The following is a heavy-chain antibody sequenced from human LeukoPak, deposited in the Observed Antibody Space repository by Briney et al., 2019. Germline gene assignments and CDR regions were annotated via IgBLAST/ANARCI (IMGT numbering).Heavy chain of an antibody. J-gene: IGHJ4*02. CDR2: IYSGGST. D-gene: IGHD2-2*01. Sequence: GGSLRLSCAAPGFTVSSNYMSWVRQAPGKGLGWVSVIYSGGSTYYADSVKGRFTISRDNSKNTLYLQMNSLRAEDTAVYYCARGGGYCSSCFDYWGQGTLVTVSS. V-gene: IGHV3-66*01. CDR1: GFTVSSNY. CDR3: ARGGGYCSSCFDY.